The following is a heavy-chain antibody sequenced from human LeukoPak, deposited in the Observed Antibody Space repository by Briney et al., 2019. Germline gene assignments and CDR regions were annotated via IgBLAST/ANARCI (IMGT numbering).Heavy chain of an antibody. D-gene: IGHD5-18*01. CDR1: GFTFSSYG. Sequence: GGSLRLSCAASGFTFSSYGMHWVRQAPGKGLEWVAVISYDGSNKYYADSVKGRFTISRDNSENTLYLQMNSLRAEDTAVYYCAKGAAYSYGPNFDYWGQGTLVTVSS. J-gene: IGHJ4*02. CDR2: ISYDGSNK. CDR3: AKGAAYSYGPNFDY. V-gene: IGHV3-30*18.